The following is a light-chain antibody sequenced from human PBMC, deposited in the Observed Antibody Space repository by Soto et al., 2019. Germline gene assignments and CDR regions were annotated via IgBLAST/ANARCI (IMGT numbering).Light chain of an antibody. CDR1: QSVSNN. CDR2: GAS. V-gene: IGKV3-15*01. CDR3: QQYNNWPPWT. J-gene: IGKJ1*01. Sequence: EIVMTQSPATVSVSPGERATLSCGASQSVSNNLAWYQQKPGQAPRLLIYGASTRATGIPARFSGSGSGTEVTLTISSLQSEDFAVYYCQQYNNWPPWTFGQGTKVEIK.